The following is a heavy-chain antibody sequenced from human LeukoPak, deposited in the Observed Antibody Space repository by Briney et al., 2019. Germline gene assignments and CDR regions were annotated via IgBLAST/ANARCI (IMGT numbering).Heavy chain of an antibody. V-gene: IGHV4-34*01. CDR3: ARVGGLLDY. Sequence: SETLSLTCAVYGGSFSGYYWSWIRQPPGKGLEWIGEINHSGSTNHNPSLKSRVTISVDTSKNQFSLKLSSVTAADTAVYYCARVGGLLDYWGQGTLVTVSS. CDR1: GGSFSGYY. J-gene: IGHJ4*02. CDR2: INHSGST. D-gene: IGHD2-15*01.